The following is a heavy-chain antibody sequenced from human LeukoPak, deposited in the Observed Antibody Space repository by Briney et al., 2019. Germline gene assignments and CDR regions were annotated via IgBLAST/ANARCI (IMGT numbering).Heavy chain of an antibody. CDR2: IKEDGNEK. CDR3: ARAYSQVYDAFDI. CDR1: GFTFSSYW. V-gene: IGHV3-7*01. J-gene: IGHJ3*02. D-gene: IGHD5-18*01. Sequence: GGSLRLSCAASGFTFSSYWMSWVRQAPGKGLEWVANIKEDGNEKDYLDSVKGRFTISRDNAKNSVYLQMNSLRAEDTAVYYCARAYSQVYDAFDIWGQGTMVTVSS.